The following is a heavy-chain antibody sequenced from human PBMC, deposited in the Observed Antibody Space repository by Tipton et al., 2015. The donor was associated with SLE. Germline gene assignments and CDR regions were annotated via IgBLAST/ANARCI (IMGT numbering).Heavy chain of an antibody. CDR1: GGSISSSTYY. CDR2: VSYTGST. V-gene: IGHV4-39*01. J-gene: IGHJ5*02. CDR3: ARALYDILTGYRSLFDP. Sequence: TLSLTCTVFGGSISSSTYYWGWIRQSPGKGLDWIGSVSYTGSTFYNPSLKSRVTMSVDTSKNQFSLNLRSVTAADTAVYYCARALYDILTGYRSLFDPWGQGILVTVSP. D-gene: IGHD3-9*01.